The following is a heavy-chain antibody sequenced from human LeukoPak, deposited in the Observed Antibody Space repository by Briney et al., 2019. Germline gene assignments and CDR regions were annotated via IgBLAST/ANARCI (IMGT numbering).Heavy chain of an antibody. J-gene: IGHJ4*02. Sequence: SETLSLTCTVFGYSITSAYYWGWIRQPPGKGLEWIGSIYHSGSTYYNPSLKSRVTLSVDTSNNQFSLKLSSVTAADTAVYYCARVRYDTYYFDYWGQGTLVTVSS. V-gene: IGHV4-38-2*02. D-gene: IGHD3-22*01. CDR3: ARVRYDTYYFDY. CDR2: IYHSGST. CDR1: GYSITSAYY.